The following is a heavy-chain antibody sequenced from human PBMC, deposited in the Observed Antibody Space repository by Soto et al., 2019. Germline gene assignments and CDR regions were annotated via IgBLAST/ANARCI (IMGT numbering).Heavy chain of an antibody. J-gene: IGHJ6*02. CDR1: GGSFSGYY. Sequence: SETLSLTCAVYGGSFSGYYWSWIRQPPGKGLEWIGEINHSGSTNYNPSLKSRVTISVDTSKNQFSLKLSSVTAADTAVYYCARRVRCGFRRYCSGVSGMDVWGQGTTVTVSS. CDR2: INHSGST. CDR3: ARRVRCGFRRYCSGVSGMDV. V-gene: IGHV4-34*01. D-gene: IGHD2-15*01.